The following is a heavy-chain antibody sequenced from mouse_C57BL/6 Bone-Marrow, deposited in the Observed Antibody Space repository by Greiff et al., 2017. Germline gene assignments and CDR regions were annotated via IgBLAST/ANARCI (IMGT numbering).Heavy chain of an antibody. CDR2: IHPNSGST. CDR1: GYTFTSYW. J-gene: IGHJ3*01. CDR3: ARLDYGSSYAWFAY. V-gene: IGHV1-64*01. D-gene: IGHD1-1*01. Sequence: QVQLQQPGAELVKPGASVKLSCKASGYTFTSYWMHWVKQRPGQGLEWIGMIHPNSGSTNYNEKFKSKATLTVDKSSSTAYMQLSSLTSEDSAVYYCARLDYGSSYAWFAYWGQGTLVTVSA.